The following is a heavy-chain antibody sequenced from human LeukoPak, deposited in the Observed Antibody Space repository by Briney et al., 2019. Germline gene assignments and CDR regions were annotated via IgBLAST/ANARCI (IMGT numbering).Heavy chain of an antibody. D-gene: IGHD2-2*01. J-gene: IGHJ6*02. CDR2: IYHSGST. V-gene: IGHV4-4*02. Sequence: PSGTLSLTCAVSGGSISSSNWWSWVRPPPGKGLEWIGEIYHSGSTNYNPSLKSRVTISVDKSKNQFSLKLSSVTAADTAVYYCASSCSSTSCRTTEDYYYGMDVWGQGTTVTVSS. CDR3: ASSCSSTSCRTTEDYYYGMDV. CDR1: GGSISSSNW.